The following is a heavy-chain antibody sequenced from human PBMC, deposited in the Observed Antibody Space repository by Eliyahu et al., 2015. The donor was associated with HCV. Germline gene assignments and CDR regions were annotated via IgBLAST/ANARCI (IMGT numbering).Heavy chain of an antibody. CDR1: GXSLSXXXMG. CDR3: ARTRSTVVTPDDAFDI. J-gene: IGHJ3*02. Sequence: QVTLKESGPVLVTPTETLTLTCTVXGXSLSXXXMGVXWXRQPPGKALEWLAHIFSNDEKSYSTSLKSRLTISKDTSKSQVVLTMTNMDPVDTATYYCARTRSTVVTPDDAFDIWGQGTMVTVSS. CDR2: IFSNDEK. V-gene: IGHV2-26*01. D-gene: IGHD4-23*01.